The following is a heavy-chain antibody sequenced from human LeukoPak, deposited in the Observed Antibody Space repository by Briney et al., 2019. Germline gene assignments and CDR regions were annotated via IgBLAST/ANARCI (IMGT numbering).Heavy chain of an antibody. J-gene: IGHJ4*02. Sequence: PGGSLRLSCAASGFTFSSYAMHWVRQAPGKGLEYVSAISSNGGSTYYANSVKGRFTISRDNAKNSLYLQMNSLRAEDTAVYYCARESGSSSYWGQGTLVTVSS. V-gene: IGHV3-64*01. D-gene: IGHD6-6*01. CDR2: ISSNGGST. CDR1: GFTFSSYA. CDR3: ARESGSSSY.